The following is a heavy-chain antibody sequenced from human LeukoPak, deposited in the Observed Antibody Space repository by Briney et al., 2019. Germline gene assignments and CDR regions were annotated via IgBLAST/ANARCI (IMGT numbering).Heavy chain of an antibody. J-gene: IGHJ3*02. CDR1: GGSISSSSYY. CDR2: IYCSGST. D-gene: IGHD4-17*01. V-gene: IGHV4-39*01. CDR3: SLNTAAAFDI. Sequence: SETLSLTCTVSGGSISSSSYYWGWIRQPPGKGLEWIGSIYCSGSTYYNPSLKSRVTISVDTSKNQFSLKLSSVTAADTAVYYCSLNTAAAFDIWGQGAMVTVSS.